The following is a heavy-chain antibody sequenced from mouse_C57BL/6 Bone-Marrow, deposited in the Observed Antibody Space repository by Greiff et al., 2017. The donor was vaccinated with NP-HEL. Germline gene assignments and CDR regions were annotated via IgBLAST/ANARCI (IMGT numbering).Heavy chain of an antibody. CDR1: GYTFTSYW. V-gene: IGHV1-64*01. CDR3: ARDYGYDDPWLDY. D-gene: IGHD2-2*01. CDR2: IHPNSGST. J-gene: IGHJ4*01. Sequence: QVHVKQPGAELVKPGASVKLSCKASGYTFTSYWMHWVKQRPGQGLEWIGMIHPNSGSTNYNEKFKSKATLTVDKSSSTAYMQLSSLTSEDSAVYYCARDYGYDDPWLDYWGQGTSVTVSS.